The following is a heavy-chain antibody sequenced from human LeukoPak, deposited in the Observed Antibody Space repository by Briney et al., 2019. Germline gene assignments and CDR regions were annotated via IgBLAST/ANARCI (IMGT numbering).Heavy chain of an antibody. D-gene: IGHD6-13*01. CDR2: INPSGGST. CDR3: ARDRIAAAGRASENNYYYYYGMDV. Sequence: ASVKVSCKASGYTFTSYYMHWVRQAPGQGLEWMGIINPSGGSTSYAQKFQGRVTMTRDTSTSTVYMELSSLRSEDTAVYYCARDRIAAAGRASENNYYYYYGMDVWGQGTTVTVSS. V-gene: IGHV1-46*01. CDR1: GYTFTSYY. J-gene: IGHJ6*02.